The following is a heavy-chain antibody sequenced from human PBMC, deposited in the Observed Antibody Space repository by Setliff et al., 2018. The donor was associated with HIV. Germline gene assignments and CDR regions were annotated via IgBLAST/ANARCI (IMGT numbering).Heavy chain of an antibody. V-gene: IGHV4-59*01. J-gene: IGHJ5*02. CDR3: ARDVGGFTVFAVPRGGFDP. D-gene: IGHD3-3*01. CDR1: GGSISTYY. Sequence: SETLSLTCTVSGGSISTYYWSWIRQAPGRGLEWIGYIYYTGRTNYNPPLKSRVTMSLDSSKKQFSLKLSSVTAADTAVYFCARDVGGFTVFAVPRGGFDPWGQGTLVTVSS. CDR2: IYYTGRT.